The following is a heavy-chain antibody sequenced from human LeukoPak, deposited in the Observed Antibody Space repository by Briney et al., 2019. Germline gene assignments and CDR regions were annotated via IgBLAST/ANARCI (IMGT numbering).Heavy chain of an antibody. J-gene: IGHJ5*02. V-gene: IGHV4-34*01. CDR3: ATNRGGFCSSGDCYGEAP. CDR1: GGSFSGYY. CDR2: INHSGST. Sequence: PSETLSLTCAVSGGSFSGYYWSWIRQPPGKGLEWIGEINHSGSTNYNPSLKSRVTISVDTSKNQFSLKLSSVTAADTAVYYCATNRGGFCSSGDCYGEAPWGQGTLVTVSS. D-gene: IGHD2-15*01.